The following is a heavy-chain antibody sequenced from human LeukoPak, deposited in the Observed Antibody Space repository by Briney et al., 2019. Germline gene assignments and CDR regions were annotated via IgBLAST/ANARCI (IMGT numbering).Heavy chain of an antibody. J-gene: IGHJ4*02. CDR2: ISYDGSNK. D-gene: IGHD1-26*01. CDR3: ARERVGATYFDY. V-gene: IGHV3-30-3*01. CDR1: GITFSSYA. Sequence: GRSLRLSCAASGITFSSYAMHWVRQAPGKGLEWVAVISYDGSNKYYADSVKGRFTISRDNSKNTLYLQMNSLRAEDTAVYYCARERVGATYFDYWGQGTLVTVSS.